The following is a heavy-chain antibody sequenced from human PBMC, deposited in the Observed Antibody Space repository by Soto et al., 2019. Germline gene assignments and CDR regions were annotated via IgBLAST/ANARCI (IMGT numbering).Heavy chain of an antibody. D-gene: IGHD7-27*01. CDR2: IDHRGSA. CDR1: AGSIRSGDYY. J-gene: IGHJ4*02. V-gene: IGHV4-30-4*01. Sequence: QVQLQESGPGLVKPSQTLSLTCTVSAGSIRSGDYYWTWLRQPPGKGLEWIGSIDHRGSAYENPSLKGRATISIDTSNNQFSLKMASVTAADTAVYYCAGELGTFYFDHWGQGTLVTVSS. CDR3: AGELGTFYFDH.